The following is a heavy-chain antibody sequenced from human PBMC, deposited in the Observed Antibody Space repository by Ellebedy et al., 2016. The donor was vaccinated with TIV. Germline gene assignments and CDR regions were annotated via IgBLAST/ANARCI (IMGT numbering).Heavy chain of an antibody. CDR1: GVDFTAYR. Sequence: GGSLRLSCAASGVAASGVDFTAYRMNWVRQAPGKGQEWLSSITAGGDYVDYADSVKGRFTISRDNAKNSVFLQMNSLRVDDTAVYYCARDYNGPMIVWGSGTTVTVSS. CDR3: ARDYNGPMIV. D-gene: IGHD3-10*01. J-gene: IGHJ6*04. CDR2: ITAGGDYV. V-gene: IGHV3-21*06.